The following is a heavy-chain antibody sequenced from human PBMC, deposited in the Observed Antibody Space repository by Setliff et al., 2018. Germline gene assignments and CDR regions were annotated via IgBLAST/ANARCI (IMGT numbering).Heavy chain of an antibody. CDR1: GFTFSIYS. CDR2: ITGSSSVI. CDR3: ATSNDYLDQ. Sequence: GGSLRLSCAASGFTFSIYSMNWVRQAPGRGLEWLSYITGSSSVIHYADSVKGRFTISRDNARNSLYLQINSLRAEDKAVYFCATSNDYLDQWGQGTLVTAPQ. D-gene: IGHD3-16*01. V-gene: IGHV3-48*01. J-gene: IGHJ5*02.